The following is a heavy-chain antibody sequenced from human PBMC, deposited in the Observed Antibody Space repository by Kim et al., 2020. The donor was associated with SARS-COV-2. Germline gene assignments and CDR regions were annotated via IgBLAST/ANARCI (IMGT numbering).Heavy chain of an antibody. V-gene: IGHV3-48*02. CDR1: GFNFRDYS. CDR2: ISSSTSTI. D-gene: IGHD3-10*01. CDR3: ARQLWFGELFFDY. Sequence: GGSLRLSCAASGFNFRDYSMNWVRQAPVKGLEWVSYISSSTSTIYYADSVKGRFTISRDNAKNSLYLQMNSLRDEDTAVYYCARQLWFGELFFDYWGQG. J-gene: IGHJ4*02.